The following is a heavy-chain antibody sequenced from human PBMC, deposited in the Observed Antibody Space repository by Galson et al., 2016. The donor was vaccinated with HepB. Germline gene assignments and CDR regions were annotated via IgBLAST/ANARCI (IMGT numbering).Heavy chain of an antibody. Sequence: SLRLSCAVSGLTFNIQYVSWVRQAPGKGLEWVANIEKDGSEENYVDSVKGRFTISRDNAKNSAYLQMNNVRAEDTAIYYCVAGAGWLPDYWGQGTLVSVSS. CDR1: GLTFNIQY. CDR3: VAGAGWLPDY. J-gene: IGHJ4*02. D-gene: IGHD6-19*01. V-gene: IGHV3-7*03. CDR2: IEKDGSEE.